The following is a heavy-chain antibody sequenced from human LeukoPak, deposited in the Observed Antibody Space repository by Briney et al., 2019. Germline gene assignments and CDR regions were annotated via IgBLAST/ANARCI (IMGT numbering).Heavy chain of an antibody. CDR1: GYTFTGYY. J-gene: IGHJ4*02. Sequence: ASVKVSCKTSGYTFTGYYLHWVRQAPGQGLEWMGWISPNTGATKYAQKFQGRVAMTRDTSISIAYMELSRLRSDDTAAYYCARGLYNTYPEDYWGQGTLVIVSS. D-gene: IGHD1-1*01. CDR3: ARGLYNTYPEDY. CDR2: ISPNTGAT. V-gene: IGHV1-2*02.